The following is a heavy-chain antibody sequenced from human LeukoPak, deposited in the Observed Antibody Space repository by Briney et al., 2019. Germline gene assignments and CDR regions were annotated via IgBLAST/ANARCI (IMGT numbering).Heavy chain of an antibody. J-gene: IGHJ3*02. CDR3: ARDSGYYGSGSLDAFDI. D-gene: IGHD3-10*01. CDR1: GGSFSGYY. V-gene: IGHV4-34*01. Sequence: SETLSLTCAVYGGSFSGYYWSWIRQPPGKGLEWIGEINHSGSTNYNPSLKSRVTISVDTSKNQFSLKLSSVTAADTAVYYCARDSGYYGSGSLDAFDIWGQGTMVTVSS. CDR2: INHSGST.